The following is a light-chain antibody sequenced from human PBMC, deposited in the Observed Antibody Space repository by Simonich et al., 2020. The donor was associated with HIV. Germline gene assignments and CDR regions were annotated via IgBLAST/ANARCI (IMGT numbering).Light chain of an antibody. V-gene: IGKV2-28*01. Sequence: DVVMTQSPLSLPVTLGEPASFSCRSSQSLLHSNGYNYLDWYLQKPGQSPQLLIYLGSNRASGVPDRFSGSGSGTDFTLKISRVEAEDVGVYYCMQALQNPYTFGQGTKLEIK. CDR1: QSLLHSNGYNY. CDR3: MQALQNPYT. CDR2: LGS. J-gene: IGKJ2*01.